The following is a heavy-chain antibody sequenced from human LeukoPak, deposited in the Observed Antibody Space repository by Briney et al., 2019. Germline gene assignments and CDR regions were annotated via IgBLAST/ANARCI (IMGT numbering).Heavy chain of an antibody. CDR3: ARGLGSYAYSDAFDI. J-gene: IGHJ3*02. V-gene: IGHV3-21*01. Sequence: PGRSLRLSCAASGFTFSGYTMNWVRQAPGKGLEWVPSISSSSSYIFYADLVKGRFTVSRDNAKNSLDLQMNSLRAEDTAAYYCARGLGSYAYSDAFDIWGRGTVVTVSS. CDR2: ISSSSSYI. D-gene: IGHD3-16*01. CDR1: GFTFSGYT.